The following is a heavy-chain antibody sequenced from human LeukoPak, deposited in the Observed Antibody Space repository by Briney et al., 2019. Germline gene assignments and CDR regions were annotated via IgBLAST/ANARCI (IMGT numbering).Heavy chain of an antibody. Sequence: SETLSLTCAVYGGSFSGYYWSWIRQPPGKGPEWIGEINHSGSTNYNPSLKSRVTISVDTSKNQFSLKLSSVTAADTAVYYCARHTWVVAVGAKSGFDYWGQGTLVTVSS. J-gene: IGHJ4*02. CDR2: INHSGST. CDR1: GGSFSGYY. V-gene: IGHV4-34*01. CDR3: ARHTWVVAVGAKSGFDY. D-gene: IGHD2-15*01.